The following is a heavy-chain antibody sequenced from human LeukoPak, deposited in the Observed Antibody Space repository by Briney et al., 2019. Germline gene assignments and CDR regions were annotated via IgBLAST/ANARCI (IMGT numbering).Heavy chain of an antibody. CDR2: ISSSSSYI. Sequence: GGSLRLPCAASGFTFSSYSMNWVRQAPGKGLEWVSSISSSSSYIYYADSVKGRFTISRDNAKNSLYLQMNSLRAEDTAVYYCARGAKEQQLTPFDYWGQGTLVTVSS. CDR1: GFTFSSYS. J-gene: IGHJ4*02. D-gene: IGHD6-13*01. V-gene: IGHV3-21*01. CDR3: ARGAKEQQLTPFDY.